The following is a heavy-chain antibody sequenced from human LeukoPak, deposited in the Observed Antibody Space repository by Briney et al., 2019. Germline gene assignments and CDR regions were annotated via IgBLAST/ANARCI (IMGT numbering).Heavy chain of an antibody. CDR2: VSLTGET. CDR1: GGSISSTNW. CDR3: SRESGAFCPFGY. D-gene: IGHD1-26*01. J-gene: IGHJ4*02. Sequence: SETLSLTCGGSGGSISSTNWRCWGRQPPGQGLEWIGEVSLTGETNYNPSLNGRVTMSLDGSRNQLSVTLTSVTAADTAIYYCSRESGAFCPFGYWGQGTLVIVPS. V-gene: IGHV4-4*02.